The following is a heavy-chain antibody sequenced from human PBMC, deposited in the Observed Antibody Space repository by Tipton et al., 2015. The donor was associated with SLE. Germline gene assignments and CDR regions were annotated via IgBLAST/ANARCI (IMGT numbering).Heavy chain of an antibody. J-gene: IGHJ3*02. CDR1: GLTVSTSY. V-gene: IGHV3-53*04. D-gene: IGHD3-3*01. Sequence: SLRLSCVASGLTVSTSYLSWVRQAPGKGLEWVSVIYSGNSAYYAESVKGRFTISKHNSKNTVYLQMNSLRAEDTALYYCAKDIRSDLDAFDIWGQGTMVTVSS. CDR3: AKDIRSDLDAFDI. CDR2: IYSGNSA.